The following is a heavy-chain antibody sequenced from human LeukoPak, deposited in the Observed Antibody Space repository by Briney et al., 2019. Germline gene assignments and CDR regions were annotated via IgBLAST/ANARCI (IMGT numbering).Heavy chain of an antibody. CDR3: ARRPAGLAGWFFDL. V-gene: IGHV5-10-1*01. Sequence: GESLKISCKASGYPITSYWITWVRQMPGKGLEWMGRIDPTDSYTDYSPSFQGHVTISADKSISTAYLQWSSLEAPDTALYYCARRPAGLAGWFFDLWGRGTLVTVSS. J-gene: IGHJ2*01. CDR1: GYPITSYW. CDR2: IDPTDSYT. D-gene: IGHD7-27*01.